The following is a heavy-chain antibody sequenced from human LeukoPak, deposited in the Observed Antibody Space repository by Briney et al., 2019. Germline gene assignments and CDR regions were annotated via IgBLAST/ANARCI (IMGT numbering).Heavy chain of an antibody. D-gene: IGHD6-13*01. Sequence: ASVKVSCTASGCTFTSYGISWVRQAPGQGLEWMGWISAYNGNTNYAQKLQGRVTMTTDTSTSTAYMELRTLRSDDTAVYYCARRQYTSSWYSDPWGQGTLVTVSS. CDR3: ARRQYTSSWYSDP. V-gene: IGHV1-18*01. CDR1: GCTFTSYG. CDR2: ISAYNGNT. J-gene: IGHJ5*02.